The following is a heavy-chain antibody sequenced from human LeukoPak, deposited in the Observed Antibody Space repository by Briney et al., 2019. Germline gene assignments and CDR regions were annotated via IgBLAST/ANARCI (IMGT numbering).Heavy chain of an antibody. CDR2: MNPNSGNT. CDR1: GYTFTSYD. Sequence: ASVKVSCRASGYTFTSYDINWVRQATGQGLEWMGWMNPNSGNTGYAQKFQGRVTITRNTSISTAYMELSSLRSEDTAVYYCARGFYDLWSGPGIGYWGQGTLVTVSS. CDR3: ARGFYDLWSGPGIGY. D-gene: IGHD3-3*01. J-gene: IGHJ4*02. V-gene: IGHV1-8*03.